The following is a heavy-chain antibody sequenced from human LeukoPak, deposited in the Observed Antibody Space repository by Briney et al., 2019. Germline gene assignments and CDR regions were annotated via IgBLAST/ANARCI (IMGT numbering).Heavy chain of an antibody. CDR3: ARDTTRPYYYYGMDV. Sequence: WASVTVSCKASGHTFTTYYVHLVRQAPGQGLEWMGGIIPIFGTANYAQKFQGRVTITADESTSTAYMELSSLRSEDTAVYYCARDTTRPYYYYGMDVWGQGTTVTVSS. CDR2: IIPIFGTA. D-gene: IGHD1-14*01. V-gene: IGHV1-69*13. CDR1: GHTFTTYY. J-gene: IGHJ6*02.